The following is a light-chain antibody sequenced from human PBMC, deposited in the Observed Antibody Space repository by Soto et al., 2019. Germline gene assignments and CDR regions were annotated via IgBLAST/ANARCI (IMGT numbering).Light chain of an antibody. CDR2: EVS. V-gene: IGLV2-14*01. CDR1: GIDISIYNY. Sequence: QSVLTQPASVSGSPGQSITISGIGPGIDISIYNYVSWYQQHPGKAPKLIIYEVSNRPSGISNRFSGAKSGNTASLTISGLQVEDEADYYCCSYTSSTNYVFGAGTKVTVL. CDR3: CSYTSSTNYV. J-gene: IGLJ1*01.